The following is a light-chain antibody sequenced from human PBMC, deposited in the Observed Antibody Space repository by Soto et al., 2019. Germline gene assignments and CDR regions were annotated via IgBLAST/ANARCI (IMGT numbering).Light chain of an antibody. CDR2: DVS. V-gene: IGLV2-14*01. J-gene: IGLJ2*01. CDR1: SSDVGGYDY. Sequence: QSALTQPASVSGSPGQSIFISCTGTSSDVGGYDYVSWYQQHPGKAPKLMIFDVSNRPSGVSNRFSASKSGNTASLTISGLQAEDEADYYCSSFTSSSTRVFGGGTKLTVL. CDR3: SSFTSSSTRV.